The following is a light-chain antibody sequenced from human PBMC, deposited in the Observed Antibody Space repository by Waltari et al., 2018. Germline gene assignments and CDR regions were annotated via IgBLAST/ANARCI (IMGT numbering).Light chain of an antibody. CDR1: KSGDKY. CDR3: QAWDSSTVV. J-gene: IGLJ2*01. CDR2: QDS. V-gene: IGLV3-1*01. Sequence: SYELTQPPSVSVSLGQTASITCSGDKSGDKYACWYQQKPGQSPVMVIYQDSKRPSEIPGRFSGSNSGNTATLTISGTQAMDGADYYCQAWDSSTVVFGGGTKLTVL.